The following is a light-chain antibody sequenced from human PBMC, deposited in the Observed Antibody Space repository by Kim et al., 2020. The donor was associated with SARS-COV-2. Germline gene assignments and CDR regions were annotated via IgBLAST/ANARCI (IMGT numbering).Light chain of an antibody. V-gene: IGKV3-15*01. J-gene: IGKJ4*01. CDR2: GAS. Sequence: SVSPGERATLSCRASQSVGSSLAWYQQKPGQAPRLLLYGASTRATGMSARFSGSGSGTEFILTITGLQSEDFAVYFCQQYSRWPLTFGGGTKLEI. CDR1: QSVGSS. CDR3: QQYSRWPLT.